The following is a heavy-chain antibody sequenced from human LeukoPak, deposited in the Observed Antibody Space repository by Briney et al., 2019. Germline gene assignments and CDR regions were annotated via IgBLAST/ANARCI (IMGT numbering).Heavy chain of an antibody. Sequence: SETLSLTCTVSGGSISSSSYYWGWIRQPPGKGLEWIGSIYYSGSTYYNPSLKSRVTISVDTSKNQFSLKLSSVTAADTAVYRCVDSNYIGPFDYWGQGTLVTVSS. J-gene: IGHJ4*02. D-gene: IGHD4-11*01. CDR3: VDSNYIGPFDY. CDR1: GGSISSSSYY. CDR2: IYYSGST. V-gene: IGHV4-39*01.